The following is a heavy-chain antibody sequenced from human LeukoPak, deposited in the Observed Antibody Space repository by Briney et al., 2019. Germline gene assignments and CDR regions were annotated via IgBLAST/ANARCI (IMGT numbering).Heavy chain of an antibody. CDR3: ARDTGGTVDV. V-gene: IGHV3-30*03. Sequence: GGSLRLSCAAFGFTFSNYGMHWVRHVPGKGLEWVAVVSHDETFTYYGDSVRGRSTTSRDNSKHTLHLNMNSLRPEDTALYFCARDTGGTVDVWGQGTLVTVSS. J-gene: IGHJ3*01. D-gene: IGHD1-14*01. CDR1: GFTFSNYG. CDR2: VSHDETFT.